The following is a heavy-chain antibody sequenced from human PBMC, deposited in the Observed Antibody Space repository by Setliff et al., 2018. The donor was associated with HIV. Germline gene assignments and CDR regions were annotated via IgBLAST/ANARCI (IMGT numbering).Heavy chain of an antibody. J-gene: IGHJ4*02. CDR1: AASIRSHY. Sequence: PSETLSLTCTVSAASIRSHYWSWIRQSPGKGLEWIGNFYYTGSTDYNPSFKSRVTISLDKSNNQISLNLSSATAADTAVYYCARHTVFVRYFDHWGQGMLVNVSS. CDR3: ARHTVFVRYFDH. CDR2: FYYTGST. V-gene: IGHV4-59*11. D-gene: IGHD2-2*02.